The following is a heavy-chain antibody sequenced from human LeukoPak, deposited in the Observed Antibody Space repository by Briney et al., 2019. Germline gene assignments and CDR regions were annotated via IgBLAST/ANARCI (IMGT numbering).Heavy chain of an antibody. V-gene: IGHV4-34*01. CDR3: ARCSRYSGYDRGRGVFGY. Sequence: PSETLSLTCAVYGGSFSGYYWSWIRQPPGKGLEWIGEINHSGSTNYNPSLKSRVTISVDTSKNQFSLKLSSVTAADTAVYYCARCSRYSGYDRGRGVFGYWGQGTLVTVSS. D-gene: IGHD5-12*01. CDR1: GGSFSGYY. J-gene: IGHJ4*02. CDR2: INHSGST.